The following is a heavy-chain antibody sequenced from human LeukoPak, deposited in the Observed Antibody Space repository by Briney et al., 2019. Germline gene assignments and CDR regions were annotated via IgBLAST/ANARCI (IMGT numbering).Heavy chain of an antibody. J-gene: IGHJ3*02. Sequence: PSETLSLTCSVSGGPISGYYWTWIRQPPGKGLEWIGYIYYSGSPSYSPSVESRVTISIDTSKSQFSLRLSSVNAADTAVYYCARVEAGYFDAFDIWGQGTMVTVSS. D-gene: IGHD6-13*01. V-gene: IGHV4-59*01. CDR2: IYYSGSP. CDR3: ARVEAGYFDAFDI. CDR1: GGPISGYY.